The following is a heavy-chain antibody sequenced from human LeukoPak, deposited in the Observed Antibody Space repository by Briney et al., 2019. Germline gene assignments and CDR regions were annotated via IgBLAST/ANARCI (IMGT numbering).Heavy chain of an antibody. Sequence: SVKVSCKASGGTFSSCAISWVRQAPGQGLELMGGIIPIFGTANYAQKFQGRVTITTDESTSTAYMELSSLRTEDTAVDYCRRACGGDWYLENWLDPWGQATLATVSS. J-gene: IGHJ5*02. CDR3: RRACGGDWYLENWLDP. D-gene: IGHD2-21*02. CDR1: GGTFSSCA. CDR2: IIPIFGTA. V-gene: IGHV1-69*05.